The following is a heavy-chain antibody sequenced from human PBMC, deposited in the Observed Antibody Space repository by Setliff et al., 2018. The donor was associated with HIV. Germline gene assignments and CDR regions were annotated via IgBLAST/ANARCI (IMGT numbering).Heavy chain of an antibody. CDR1: GFTFSNYG. J-gene: IGHJ4*02. CDR2: IKSKSDGGTT. CDR3: TTETYCGGDCLDY. D-gene: IGHD2-21*01. Sequence: LRLSCAASGFTFSNYGMHWVRQAPGKGLEWVGRIKSKSDGGTTDYAAPVKGRFTISRDDSKNTLYLQMNSLKTEDTAVYYCTTETYCGGDCLDYWGQGTLVTVSS. V-gene: IGHV3-15*01.